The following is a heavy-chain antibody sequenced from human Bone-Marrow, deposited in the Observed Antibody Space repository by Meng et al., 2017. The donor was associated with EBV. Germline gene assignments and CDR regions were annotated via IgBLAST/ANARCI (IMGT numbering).Heavy chain of an antibody. Sequence: EVKLVESGGGLVKPGGSLRLACAGSGFTFSSYTMNWVRQAPGKGLEWVSLISSSSTYIYYADSVKGRFTISRDNAKNSLYLQMNSLRAEDTAVYYCARGGGPSLRDTDIDYWGQGTLVTV. V-gene: IGHV3-21*01. CDR2: ISSSSTYI. J-gene: IGHJ4*02. D-gene: IGHD5-12*01. CDR3: ARGGGPSLRDTDIDY. CDR1: GFTFSSYT.